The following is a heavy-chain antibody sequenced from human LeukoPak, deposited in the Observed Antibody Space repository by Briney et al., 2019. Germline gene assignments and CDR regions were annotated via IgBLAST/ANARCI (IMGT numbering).Heavy chain of an antibody. CDR3: AKERSSIGALGYCSSTSCHRNSRSFDY. J-gene: IGHJ4*02. Sequence: PGGSLRLSCAASGFTFSSYGMHWVRQAPGKGLEWVAFIRYDVSNKYYADSVKGRFTISRDNSKNTLYLQMNSLRAEDTAVYYCAKERSSIGALGYCSSTSCHRNSRSFDYWGQGTLVTVSS. D-gene: IGHD2-2*01. V-gene: IGHV3-30*02. CDR1: GFTFSSYG. CDR2: IRYDVSNK.